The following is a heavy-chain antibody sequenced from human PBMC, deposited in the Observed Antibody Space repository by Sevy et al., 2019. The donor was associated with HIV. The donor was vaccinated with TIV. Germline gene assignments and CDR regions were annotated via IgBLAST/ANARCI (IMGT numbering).Heavy chain of an antibody. J-gene: IGHJ4*02. V-gene: IGHV3-7*01. D-gene: IGHD2-21*01. CDR2: INEDGSTK. CDR3: VRALFKADSL. Sequence: GGSLRLSCAASGFNIRVHWMLWVRQAPGKGLEWVANINEDGSTKYYLESVKGRFTISRDNAENSVFLQMNSLRVEDTAVYYCVRALFKADSLWGQGTLVTVSS. CDR1: GFNIRVHW.